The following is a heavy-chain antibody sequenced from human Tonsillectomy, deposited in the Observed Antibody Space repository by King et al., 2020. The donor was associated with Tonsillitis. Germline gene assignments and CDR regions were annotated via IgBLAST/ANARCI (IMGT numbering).Heavy chain of an antibody. CDR2: INTHNGNT. V-gene: IGHV1-18*04. CDR3: ARDPSSLLAYYYYGMDV. Sequence: QLVQSGAEVKKPGASVKVSCKASGYTFTSYHITWVRQAPGQGLEWMGSINTHNGNTNYAQKLQGRVTMTTDTSTSTAYMDLRSLRSDDTAVYYCARDPSSLLAYYYYGMDVCGQGTTVTVSS. D-gene: IGHD3-3*02. J-gene: IGHJ6*02. CDR1: GYTFTSYH.